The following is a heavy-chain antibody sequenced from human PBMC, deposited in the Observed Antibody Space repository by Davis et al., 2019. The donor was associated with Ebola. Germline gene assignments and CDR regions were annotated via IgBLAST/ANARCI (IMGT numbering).Heavy chain of an antibody. CDR2: ISGSGGST. Sequence: GESLKISCTDSVITFSSYAMTWVRQAPGKGLEWVSAISGSGGSTYYADSVKGRFPISRDNAKNSLYLQMNSLRAEDTAVYYCAKGGYFDSLEIDSWGQGTLVTVSS. CDR1: VITFSSYA. D-gene: IGHD3-9*01. CDR3: AKGGYFDSLEIDS. J-gene: IGHJ4*02. V-gene: IGHV3-23*01.